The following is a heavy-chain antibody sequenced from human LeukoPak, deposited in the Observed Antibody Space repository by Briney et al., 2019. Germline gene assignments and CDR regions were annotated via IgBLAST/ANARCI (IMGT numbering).Heavy chain of an antibody. CDR1: GFPFSSYA. V-gene: IGHV3-23*01. CDR2: ISGSGGST. CDR3: ARGGSYPTPFDY. J-gene: IGHJ4*02. D-gene: IGHD1-26*01. Sequence: PGGSLQLSCAASGFPFSSYAMSWVCPAPGKGLEWVSAISGSGGSTYYADSVKGRFTISRDNSKNTLYLQMNSLRAEDTAVYYCARGGSYPTPFDYWGQGTLVTVSS.